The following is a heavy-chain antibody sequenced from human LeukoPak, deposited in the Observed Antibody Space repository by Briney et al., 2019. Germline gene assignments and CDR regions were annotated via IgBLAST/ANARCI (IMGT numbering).Heavy chain of an antibody. CDR3: ARAGHGGNSRWFDP. CDR2: IIPIFGTA. CDR1: GGTFISYA. J-gene: IGHJ5*02. V-gene: IGHV1-69*13. D-gene: IGHD4-23*01. Sequence: SVKVSCKASGGTFISYAISWVRQAPGQGLEWMGGIIPIFGTANYAQKFQGRVTITADESMSTAYMELSSLRSEDTAVYYCARAGHGGNSRWFDPWGQGTLVTVSS.